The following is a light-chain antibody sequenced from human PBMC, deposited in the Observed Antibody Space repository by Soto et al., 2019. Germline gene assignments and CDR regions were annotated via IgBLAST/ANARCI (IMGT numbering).Light chain of an antibody. V-gene: IGKV3-20*01. J-gene: IGKJ1*01. CDR3: QQYGSSSWT. Sequence: EIVLTQSPGTLSLSPGERATLSCRASQSVSSSYLAWYQQKPGQAPRLLIYCTSSRATAIPDRFSGSGSGTDFTLTISRLEPEDVAVYYCQQYGSSSWTFGQGTKVEIK. CDR2: CTS. CDR1: QSVSSSY.